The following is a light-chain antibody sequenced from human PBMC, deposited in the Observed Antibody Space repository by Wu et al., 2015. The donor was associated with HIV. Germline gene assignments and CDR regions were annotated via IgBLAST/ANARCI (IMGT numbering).Light chain of an antibody. Sequence: EIVLTQSPGTLSLSPGERATLSCRASQRVMSSSLAWYQQKPGQAPSLLIYGSSSRATGISYRFSGSGSGTDFTLTISRLEPEDSAVHYCQQYGGSPSITFGQGTRLEIK. J-gene: IGKJ5*01. V-gene: IGKV3-20*01. CDR1: QRVMSSS. CDR3: QQYGGSPSIT. CDR2: GSS.